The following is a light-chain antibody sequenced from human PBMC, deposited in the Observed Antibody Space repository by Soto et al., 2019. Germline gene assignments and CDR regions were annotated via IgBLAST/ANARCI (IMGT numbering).Light chain of an antibody. J-gene: IGKJ4*01. Sequence: DIQLTPSPSSLSASVGDRVTITCRASQGISSYLDWYQQKAGKAPKLLIYAASSLQRGVPSRFSGSGSGTDFTLTISSLQPEDVATYYCQQCDSTPLTCGGGNKVAIK. CDR1: QGISSY. V-gene: IGKV1-39*01. CDR3: QQCDSTPLT. CDR2: AAS.